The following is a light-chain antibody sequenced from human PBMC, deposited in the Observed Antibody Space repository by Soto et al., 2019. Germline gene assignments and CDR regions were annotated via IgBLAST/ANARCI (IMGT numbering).Light chain of an antibody. CDR2: WAS. Sequence: DKVITQSPDSLAVYLGERATIHCKSSQSVLSSSNSKNYLVWYQQKPGQPPKLLISWASTRESGVPDRFSGSGSGTDFTLTISSLQAEDVAVYYCQQHYDSWTFGQGTKVDIK. CDR1: QSVLSSSNSKNY. CDR3: QQHYDSWT. V-gene: IGKV4-1*01. J-gene: IGKJ1*01.